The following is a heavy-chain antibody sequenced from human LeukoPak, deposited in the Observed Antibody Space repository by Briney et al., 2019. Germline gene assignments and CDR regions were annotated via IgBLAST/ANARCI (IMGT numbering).Heavy chain of an antibody. CDR2: SNHSGST. J-gene: IGHJ1*01. CDR3: AREKMRRYSYGYAH. CDR1: GGSISSSSYY. V-gene: IGHV4-39*07. Sequence: SETLSLTCTVSGGSISSSSYYWSWIRQPPGKGLEWIGESNHSGSTNYNSSLKSRVTISVDTSKNQFSLKVSSVNVADTAVYYCAREKMRRYSYGYAHWGQGTLVTVSS. D-gene: IGHD5-18*01.